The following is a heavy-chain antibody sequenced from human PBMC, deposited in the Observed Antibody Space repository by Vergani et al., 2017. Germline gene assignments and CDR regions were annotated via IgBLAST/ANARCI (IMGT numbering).Heavy chain of an antibody. Sequence: QVQLVQSGAEVKKPGSSVKVSCKASGGTFSSYAISWVRQAPGQGLEWMGGIIPIFGTANYAQKFQGRVTITADKSTSTAYMGLSSLRSEDTAVYYCGGSQKYCGGVSCTRRGFAPGGRGTLVTVSS. CDR2: IIPIFGTA. CDR1: GGTFSSYA. V-gene: IGHV1-69*14. J-gene: IGHJ5*02. D-gene: IGHD2-15*01. CDR3: GGSQKYCGGVSCTRRGFAP.